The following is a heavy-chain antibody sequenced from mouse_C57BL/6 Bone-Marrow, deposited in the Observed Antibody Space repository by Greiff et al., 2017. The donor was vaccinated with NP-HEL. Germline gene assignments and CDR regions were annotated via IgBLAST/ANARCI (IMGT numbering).Heavy chain of an antibody. CDR1: GFTFSDFY. D-gene: IGHD1-1*01. CDR3: ERALITTGAMDY. J-gene: IGHJ4*01. V-gene: IGHV7-1*01. Sequence: EVQVVESGGGLVQSGRSLRLSCATSGFTFSDFYMEWVRQAPGQGLEWIAASRNKANDYTTEYSASVKGRFIVSRDTSQSILYLQMNARRAEDTAIYYCERALITTGAMDYWGQGTSVTVSS. CDR2: SRNKANDYTT.